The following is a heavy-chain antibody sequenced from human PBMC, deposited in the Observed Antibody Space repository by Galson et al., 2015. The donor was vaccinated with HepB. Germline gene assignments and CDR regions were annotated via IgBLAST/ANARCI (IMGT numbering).Heavy chain of an antibody. V-gene: IGHV7-4-1*02. CDR3: ARESGPGTGYFDF. CDR1: GYIFADYG. Sequence: SVKVSCKASGYIFADYGINWVRQAPGQGLEWMAWIDTNTRNPMYAQGFTGRFVFSLDTSVSTAYLQISSLKAEDTAVYYCARESGPGTGYFDFWGQGTLVTVSS. J-gene: IGHJ4*02. D-gene: IGHD1-14*01. CDR2: IDTNTRNP.